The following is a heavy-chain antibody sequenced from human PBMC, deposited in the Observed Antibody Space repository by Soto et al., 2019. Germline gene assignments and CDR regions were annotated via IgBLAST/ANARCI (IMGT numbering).Heavy chain of an antibody. D-gene: IGHD6-13*01. CDR1: GSSFTSYW. V-gene: IGHV5-51*01. Sequence: GESLKISCKGSGSSFTSYWIDWVRQMPGKGLEWMGIIYPGDSDTRYSPSFQGQVTISADKSLSTAYLQWSSLKASDTAMYYCASPQTYGYSNSWSLGGIVYWGQGTLVTVSS. CDR3: ASPQTYGYSNSWSLGGIVY. J-gene: IGHJ4*02. CDR2: IYPGDSDT.